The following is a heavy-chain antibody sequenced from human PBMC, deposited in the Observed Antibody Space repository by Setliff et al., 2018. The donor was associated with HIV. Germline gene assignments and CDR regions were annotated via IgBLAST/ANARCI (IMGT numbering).Heavy chain of an antibody. CDR1: GDSISSGSYY. D-gene: IGHD3-16*01. Sequence: LSLTCSVSGDSISSGSYYWSWIRLPAGKGLEWIGQIHTTGSTNYNPSLKSRVTISIDTSKNQFSLKLNSVTATDTAVYYCAKRTFGSGRFDPWGQGTLVTV. CDR2: IHTTGST. CDR3: AKRTFGSGRFDP. J-gene: IGHJ5*02. V-gene: IGHV4-61*09.